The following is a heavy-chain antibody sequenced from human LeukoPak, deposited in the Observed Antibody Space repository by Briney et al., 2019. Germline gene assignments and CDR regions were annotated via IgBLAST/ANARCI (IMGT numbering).Heavy chain of an antibody. CDR1: GYSISSGYY. D-gene: IGHD4-17*01. CDR3: ARRTTVTTSLVFDY. CDR2: IYHSGST. J-gene: IGHJ4*02. V-gene: IGHV4-38-2*02. Sequence: PSETLSLTCTVSGYSISSGYYWGWIRQPPGKGLEWIGSIYHSGSTYYNPSLKSRVTISVDTSKNQFSLKLSSVTAADTAVYYCARRTTVTTSLVFDYWGQGTLVTVSS.